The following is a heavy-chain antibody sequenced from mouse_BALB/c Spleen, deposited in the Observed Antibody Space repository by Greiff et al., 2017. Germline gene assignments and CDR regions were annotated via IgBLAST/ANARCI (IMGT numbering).Heavy chain of an antibody. V-gene: IGHV2-9*02. CDR2: IWAGGSI. CDR1: GFSLTSYA. J-gene: IGHJ1*01. CDR3: ARAYDFDV. D-gene: IGHD6-5*01. Sequence: VQVVESGPGLVAPSQSLSITCTVSGFSLTSYAVHWVRQPPGKGLEWLGVIWAGGSINYNSALMSRLSINKDNSKSQVFLKMNSLQTDDTAMYYCARAYDFDVWGAGTTVTVSS.